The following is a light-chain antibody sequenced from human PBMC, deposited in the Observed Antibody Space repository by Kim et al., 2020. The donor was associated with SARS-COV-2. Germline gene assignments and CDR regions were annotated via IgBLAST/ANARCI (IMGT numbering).Light chain of an antibody. Sequence: VTVSCTGSRSNSEAGYDVHWYQQLPGTAPKLLIFDNSNRPSGVPDRFSGSKSGTSASLAITGLQAEDEADYYCQSYDSSLSGSRVFGTGTKVTVL. CDR3: QSYDSSLSGSRV. CDR2: DNS. J-gene: IGLJ1*01. CDR1: RSNSEAGYD. V-gene: IGLV1-40*01.